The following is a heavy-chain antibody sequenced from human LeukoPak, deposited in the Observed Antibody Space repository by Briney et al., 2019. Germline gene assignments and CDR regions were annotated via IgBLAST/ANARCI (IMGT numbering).Heavy chain of an antibody. CDR2: IYYSGST. CDR3: ARHEYSGSYYGLSWFDP. CDR1: GGSIIINSYY. V-gene: IGHV4-39*01. Sequence: PSETLSLTCTVSGGSIIINSYYWAWIRQPPGKGLEWIGSIYYSGSTYYNPSLKSRVTISVDTSKNQLSLKLSSLTAADTAVYYCARHEYSGSYYGLSWFDPWGQGTLVTVSS. J-gene: IGHJ5*02. D-gene: IGHD1-26*01.